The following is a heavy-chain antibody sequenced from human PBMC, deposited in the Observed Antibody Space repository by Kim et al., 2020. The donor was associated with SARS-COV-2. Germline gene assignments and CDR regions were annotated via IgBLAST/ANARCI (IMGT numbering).Heavy chain of an antibody. D-gene: IGHD6-13*01. V-gene: IGHV1-69*04. CDR3: AREGGIAAAGSAFDI. J-gene: IGHJ3*02. Sequence: AQKFQGRVTITADKYTSTAYMELSSLRSEDTAVYYCAREGGIAAAGSAFDIWGQGTMVTVSS.